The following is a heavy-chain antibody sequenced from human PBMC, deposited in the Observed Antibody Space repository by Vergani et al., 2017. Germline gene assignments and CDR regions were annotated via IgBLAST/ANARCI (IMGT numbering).Heavy chain of an antibody. Sequence: EVQLVESGGGLVQPGGSLRLSCAASGFTVSSNYMSWVRQAPGKGLEWVSVIYSGGSTYYADSVKGRFTNSRDNSKNKLYLQMNSLRAEDTAVYYCARVSRPYSSSSSDYFDYWGQGTLVTVSS. CDR3: ARVSRPYSSSSSDYFDY. J-gene: IGHJ4*02. D-gene: IGHD6-6*01. CDR2: IYSGGST. V-gene: IGHV3-66*01. CDR1: GFTVSSNY.